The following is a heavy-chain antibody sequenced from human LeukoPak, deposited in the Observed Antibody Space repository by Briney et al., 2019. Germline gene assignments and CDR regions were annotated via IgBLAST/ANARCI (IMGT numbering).Heavy chain of an antibody. D-gene: IGHD3-10*01. CDR3: AREVDFGSGTILVY. Sequence: GESLQFSSTSSGSAFSDSWIACLRQLPGKGLEWMGIIYPGDSDNKYSPSFQGQVTMSADKSNSTAPLQWARLKASDTAIYYCAREVDFGSGTILVYCGQGTLLTL. J-gene: IGHJ4*02. V-gene: IGHV5-51*01. CDR1: GSAFSDSW. CDR2: IYPGDSDN.